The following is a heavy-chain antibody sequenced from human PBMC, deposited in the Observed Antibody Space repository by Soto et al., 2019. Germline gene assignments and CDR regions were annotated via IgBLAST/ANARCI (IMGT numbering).Heavy chain of an antibody. CDR3: ASHNRGSYSGGFDY. V-gene: IGHV3-23*01. CDR1: GFTFSSYA. D-gene: IGHD1-26*01. Sequence: EVQLLESGGGLVQPGGSLRLSCAASGFTFSSYAMSWVRQAPGKGLEWVSAISGSGGGTDYADSVKGRFTISRDNSKNTLYLQMNSLRAEDTAVYYCASHNRGSYSGGFDYWGQGTLVTVSS. J-gene: IGHJ4*02. CDR2: ISGSGGGT.